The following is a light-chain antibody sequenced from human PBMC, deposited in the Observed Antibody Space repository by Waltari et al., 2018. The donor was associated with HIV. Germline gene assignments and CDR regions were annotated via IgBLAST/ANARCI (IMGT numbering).Light chain of an antibody. CDR2: GAF. CDR1: QSLDNNY. CDR3: QQYATSWT. J-gene: IGKJ1*01. V-gene: IGKV3-20*01. Sequence: VLTQSPGTLSLSPGQTATLSCRASQSLDNNYLAWYQQRPGQAPRLLMYGAFRRAAGIPDRFSGSGSGTDFTLTINRLEPEDFAVYYCQQYATSWTFGQGTKVEIK.